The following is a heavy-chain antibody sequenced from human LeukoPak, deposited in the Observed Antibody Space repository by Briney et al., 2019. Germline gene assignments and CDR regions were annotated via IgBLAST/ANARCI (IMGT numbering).Heavy chain of an antibody. CDR2: ITPYNGSP. V-gene: IGHV1-18*01. CDR1: GYTFTTAG. CDR3: ARGGDGDYDY. J-gene: IGHJ4*02. Sequence: ASVKVSCKASGYTFTTAGITGVRQAPAQGLEWLGWITPYNGSPTYAQRLQGRVTLTTDTSTTTAYMELRSLASDDTAIYYCARGGDGDYDYWGQGTLVTVSS. D-gene: IGHD4-17*01.